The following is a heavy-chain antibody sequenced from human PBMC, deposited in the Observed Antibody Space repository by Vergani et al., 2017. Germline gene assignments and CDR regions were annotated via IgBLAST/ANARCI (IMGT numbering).Heavy chain of an antibody. J-gene: IGHJ4*02. CDR3: AREVVVVAKGPPCFDY. CDR1: GFTFSDYY. Sequence: QVQLVESGGGLVKPGGSLRLSCAASGFTFSDYYMRWIRQAPGKGLEWVSYISSSGSTIYYADSVKGRFTISKDNAKNSLYLQMNSLRAEDTAVYYCAREVVVVAKGPPCFDYWGQGTLVTVSS. V-gene: IGHV3-11*01. D-gene: IGHD2-15*01. CDR2: ISSSGSTI.